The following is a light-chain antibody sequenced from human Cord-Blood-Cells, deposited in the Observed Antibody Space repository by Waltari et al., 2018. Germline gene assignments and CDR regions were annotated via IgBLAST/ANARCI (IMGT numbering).Light chain of an antibody. CDR3: QSAARGGTYPV. Sequence: SYDLTQPPSVSVSPGQTARITCSGDAFPKQYAYWYQQKPGQAPVRGIYKDSGRSSGIPEQFSGSSSGTTVTLTISGVQAEDEADDCCQSAARGGTYPVFGGGTKLTVL. J-gene: IGLJ3*02. V-gene: IGLV3-25*02. CDR2: KDS. CDR1: AFPKQY.